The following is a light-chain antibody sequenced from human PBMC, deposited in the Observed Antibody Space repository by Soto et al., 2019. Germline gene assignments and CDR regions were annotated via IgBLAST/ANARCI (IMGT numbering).Light chain of an antibody. CDR2: DVS. CDR3: SSYTTTSTYV. J-gene: IGLJ1*01. Sequence: QSALTQPDSVSGSPGQSVAISCTAASSDIGNYNYVSWYQQRPGKVPKLIIHDVSDRPSGVSDRFADSKSGNPASLTISGLHADEEAVYSCSSYTTTSTYVFGTGTKLTVL. V-gene: IGLV2-14*03. CDR1: SSDIGNYNY.